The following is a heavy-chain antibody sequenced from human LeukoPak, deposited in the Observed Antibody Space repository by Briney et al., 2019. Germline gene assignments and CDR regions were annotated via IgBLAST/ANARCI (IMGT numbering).Heavy chain of an antibody. CDR3: ARDPAGAGIYYDC. Sequence: GGSLRPSCAAAGFTVGNYSMTWVRQAPGKGLEWVSCISSGSSTIYYADSVKGRFTISRDNAKNSLYLQMNSVRAEDTAVYYCARDPAGAGIYYDCWGQGTLVTVSS. CDR1: GFTVGNYS. V-gene: IGHV3-48*01. J-gene: IGHJ4*02. CDR2: ISSGSSTI. D-gene: IGHD3-16*01.